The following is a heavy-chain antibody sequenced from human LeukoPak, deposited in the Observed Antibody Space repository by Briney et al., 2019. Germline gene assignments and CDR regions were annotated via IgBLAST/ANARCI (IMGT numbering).Heavy chain of an antibody. CDR3: ARGRLNHYYGSGSIFDY. D-gene: IGHD3-10*01. CDR2: INHSEST. CDR1: GGSFSGYY. J-gene: IGHJ4*02. V-gene: IGHV4-34*01. Sequence: SETLSLTCAVYGGSFSGYYWSWIRQPPGKGLEWIGEINHSESTNYNPSLKSRVTISVDTSKNQFSLKLSSVTAADTAVYYCARGRLNHYYGSGSIFDYWGQGTLVTVAS.